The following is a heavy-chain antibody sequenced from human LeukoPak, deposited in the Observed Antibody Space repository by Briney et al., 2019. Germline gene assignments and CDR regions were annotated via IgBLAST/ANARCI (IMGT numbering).Heavy chain of an antibody. J-gene: IGHJ4*02. CDR2: ISGSADST. Sequence: GGSLRLSCAASGFTFSSYALNWVRQAPGKGLEWVSAISGSADSTYYADSVKGRFTISRDNSKNTLYLQMNSLRAEDTAVYYRATDRGRWGQGTLVTVSS. CDR3: ATDRGR. V-gene: IGHV3-23*01. CDR1: GFTFSSYA. D-gene: IGHD1-26*01.